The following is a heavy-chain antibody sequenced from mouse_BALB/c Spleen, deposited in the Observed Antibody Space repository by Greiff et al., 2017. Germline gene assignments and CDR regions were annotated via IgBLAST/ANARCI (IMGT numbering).Heavy chain of an antibody. CDR3: ARSTTTCFDY. Sequence: EVQVVESGGGLVQPGGSRKLSCAASGFTFSSFGMHWVRQAPEKGLEWVAYISSGSSTIYYADTVKGRFTISRDNPKNTLFLQMTSLRSEDTAMYYCARSTTTCFDYWGQGTTLTVSS. CDR2: ISSGSSTI. V-gene: IGHV5-17*02. J-gene: IGHJ2*01. D-gene: IGHD1-1*01. CDR1: GFTFSSFG.